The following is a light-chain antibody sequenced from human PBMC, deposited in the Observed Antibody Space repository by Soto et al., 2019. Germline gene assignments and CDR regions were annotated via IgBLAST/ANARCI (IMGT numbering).Light chain of an antibody. CDR1: SSNIESNY. J-gene: IGLJ1*01. CDR3: AAWDDSLGGYV. Sequence: QLVLTQPPSASGTPGQKVTISCSGSSSNIESNYVYWYQQLPGTAPKLLIYRNNQRPSGVPDRFSGSKSGTSASLAISGLRSEDEADYYCAAWDDSLGGYVFGTGTKLTVL. V-gene: IGLV1-47*01. CDR2: RNN.